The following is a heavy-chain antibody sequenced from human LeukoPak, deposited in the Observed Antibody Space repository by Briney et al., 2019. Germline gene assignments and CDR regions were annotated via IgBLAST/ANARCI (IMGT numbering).Heavy chain of an antibody. CDR2: IYYSGST. D-gene: IGHD3-22*01. CDR3: ASGPTYYYDSSGYIFFDY. Sequence: SETLSLTCTVSGGSISSCYWSWIRQPPGKGLEWIGYIYYSGSTNYNPSLKSRVTISVDTSKNQFSLKLSSVTAADTAVYYCASGPTYYYDSSGYIFFDYWGQGTLVTVSS. V-gene: IGHV4-59*01. CDR1: GGSISSCY. J-gene: IGHJ4*02.